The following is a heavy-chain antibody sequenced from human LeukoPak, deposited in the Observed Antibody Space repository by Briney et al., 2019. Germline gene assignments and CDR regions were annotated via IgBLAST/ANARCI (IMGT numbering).Heavy chain of an antibody. V-gene: IGHV1-2*02. J-gene: IGHJ4*02. CDR2: INPNDGDT. CDR1: GYTFTDYY. Sequence: GASVKVFCKASGYTFTDYYMHWVRQAPGQGIEWMGWINPNDGDTDYAQKFQGRVTMTRDTSISTAHMEVSRLRSDDTAVYYCARANFLYCSSTTCLFDYWGQGTLVTVSS. D-gene: IGHD2-2*01. CDR3: ARANFLYCSSTTCLFDY.